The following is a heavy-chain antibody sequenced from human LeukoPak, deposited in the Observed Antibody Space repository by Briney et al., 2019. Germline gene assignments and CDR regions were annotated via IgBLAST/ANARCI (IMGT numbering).Heavy chain of an antibody. D-gene: IGHD6-13*01. V-gene: IGHV1-2*02. CDR3: AKYSSSSAEYFQH. Sequence: ASVKVSCKASGYTFTGYYMHWVRQAPGQGLEWMGWINPNSGGTNYAQKFQGRVTMTRDTSISTAYMELSRLRSDDTAVYYCAKYSSSSAEYFQHWGQGTLVTVSS. J-gene: IGHJ1*01. CDR2: INPNSGGT. CDR1: GYTFTGYY.